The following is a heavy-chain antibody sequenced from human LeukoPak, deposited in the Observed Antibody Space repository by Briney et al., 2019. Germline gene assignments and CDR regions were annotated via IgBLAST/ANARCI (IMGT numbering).Heavy chain of an antibody. V-gene: IGHV1-2*02. J-gene: IGHJ6*03. CDR2: INPGGGVT. CDR3: ARGPNHYYYMDV. Sequence: ASVKVSCKASGYSFTGYYLHWVRQAPGQGLEWMGWINPGGGVTKFAQRFQGRVTMTTDKSINTVYMELSRLTSDDTAVYFCARGPNHYYYMDVWGTGTTVTISS. D-gene: IGHD2-8*01. CDR1: GYSFTGYY.